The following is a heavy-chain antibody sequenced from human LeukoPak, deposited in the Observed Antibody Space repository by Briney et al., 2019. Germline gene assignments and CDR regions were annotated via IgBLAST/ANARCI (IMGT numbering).Heavy chain of an antibody. D-gene: IGHD5-24*01. V-gene: IGHV3-64*01. CDR2: ISSNGGST. Sequence: GGSLRLSCAASGFTFSSYAMHWVRQAPGKGLEYVSAISSNGGSTYYANSVKGRFTISRDNSKSTLYLQMGSLRAEDMAVYYCARGRDGYNSDYWGQGTLVTVSS. CDR3: ARGRDGYNSDY. J-gene: IGHJ4*02. CDR1: GFTFSSYA.